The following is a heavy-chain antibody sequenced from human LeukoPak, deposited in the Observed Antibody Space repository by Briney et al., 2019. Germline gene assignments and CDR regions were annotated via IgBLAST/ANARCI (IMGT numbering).Heavy chain of an antibody. D-gene: IGHD3-10*01. CDR2: INNDGSTT. V-gene: IGHV3-74*01. CDR1: GFTFSEAW. CDR3: ARVSGPGMNEYFHL. J-gene: IGHJ1*01. Sequence: GESLKISCAASGFTFSEAWMHWVRQAPGKGLVWVSRINNDGSTTRYADSVKGRFTISRDNAKNTLYLQMNSLRAEDTAVYYCARVSGPGMNEYFHLWGQGTLVTVSS.